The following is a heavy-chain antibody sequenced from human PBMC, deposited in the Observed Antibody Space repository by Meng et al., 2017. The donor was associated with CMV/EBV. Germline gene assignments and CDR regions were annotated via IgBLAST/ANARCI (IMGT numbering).Heavy chain of an antibody. CDR1: GYTLTELS. D-gene: IGHD3-3*01. V-gene: IGHV1-24*01. Sequence: ASVKVSCKVSGYTLTELSMHWVRQAPGKGLEWMGGFDPEDGETIYAQKFQGRVTMTEDTSTDTAYMELSSLRSEDTAVYYCARDFGQLRFLEWLSRTWFDPWGQGTLVTVSS. CDR3: ARDFGQLRFLEWLSRTWFDP. J-gene: IGHJ5*02. CDR2: FDPEDGET.